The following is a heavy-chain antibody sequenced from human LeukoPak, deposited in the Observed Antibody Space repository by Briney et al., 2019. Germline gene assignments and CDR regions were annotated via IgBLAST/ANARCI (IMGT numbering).Heavy chain of an antibody. CDR3: AKDEAPAAGSWNYYYGMDV. CDR1: GFTFSSYS. J-gene: IGHJ6*02. V-gene: IGHV3-21*04. Sequence: GGSLRLSCAASGFTFSSYSMNWVRQAPGKGLEWVSSISTSSSYIYFADSVKGRFTISRDNAKNSLYLQMNSLRVEDTAVCYCAKDEAPAAGSWNYYYGMDVWGQGTTVTVSS. CDR2: ISTSSSYI. D-gene: IGHD6-13*01.